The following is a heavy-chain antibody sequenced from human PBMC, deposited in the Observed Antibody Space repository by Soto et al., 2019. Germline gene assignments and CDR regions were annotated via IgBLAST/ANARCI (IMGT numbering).Heavy chain of an antibody. CDR1: GFTFRTYW. CDR2: IKEDGGDK. CDR3: ARDRGGRSGKDV. D-gene: IGHD1-1*01. J-gene: IGHJ6*04. Sequence: EVQLVESGGGLVQPGGSLRLSCAASGFTFRTYWMGWVRQAPGKGLEWVAFIKEDGGDKHDVDSVKGRLAISRDNAKNSRSLQMNSLRAEDTAVYYCARDRGGRSGKDVWGKGTMVTVSS. V-gene: IGHV3-7*01.